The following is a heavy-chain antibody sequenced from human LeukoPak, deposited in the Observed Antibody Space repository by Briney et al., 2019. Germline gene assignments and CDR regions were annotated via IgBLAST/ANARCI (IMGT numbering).Heavy chain of an antibody. V-gene: IGHV4-59*08. Sequence: PSEPLSLTCSVSGGSISSYYWSWFRQPPGKALEWIGLFYYKWKTNHNPSLRGRVTISVDKSTNQFSLNMNSVTAADTAVYYCARHKYDYDTFTGYYTIWWFDPWGPGTLVIVSS. CDR1: GGSISSYY. J-gene: IGHJ5*02. CDR2: FYYKWKT. CDR3: ARHKYDYDTFTGYYTIWWFDP. D-gene: IGHD3-9*01.